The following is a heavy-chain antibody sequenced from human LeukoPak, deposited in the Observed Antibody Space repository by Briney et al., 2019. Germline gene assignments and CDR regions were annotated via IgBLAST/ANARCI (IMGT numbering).Heavy chain of an antibody. CDR1: GFTFDEYG. Sequence: GGSLRLFCAASGFTFDEYGLSWVRQAPRKGLEGVSGIYWYGGSTGRADSVKGRCTISRDHAKNTLYLQMNSLRAEDTALYYCARDMEAMIVVVIDAFDIWGQGTMVTVSS. CDR3: ARDMEAMIVVVIDAFDI. CDR2: IYWYGGST. J-gene: IGHJ3*02. D-gene: IGHD3-22*01. V-gene: IGHV3-20*04.